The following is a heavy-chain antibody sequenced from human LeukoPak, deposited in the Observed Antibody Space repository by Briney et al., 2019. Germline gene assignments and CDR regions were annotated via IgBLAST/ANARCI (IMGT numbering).Heavy chain of an antibody. CDR2: IYPGDSDT. V-gene: IGHV5-51*01. Sequence: GESLKISCKVSGYIFTSYWIGWVRQMPGKGLDWMGIIYPGDSDTRYSPTFQGQVTISADKSIRTAYLQWSSLKASDTAMYYCARRMRDGYDLLPFDYWGQGTQVTVSS. CDR3: ARRMRDGYDLLPFDY. D-gene: IGHD5-12*01. CDR1: GYIFTSYW. J-gene: IGHJ4*02.